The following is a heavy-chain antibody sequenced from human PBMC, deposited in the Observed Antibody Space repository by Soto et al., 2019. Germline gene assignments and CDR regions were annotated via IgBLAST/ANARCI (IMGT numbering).Heavy chain of an antibody. J-gene: IGHJ6*02. D-gene: IGHD5-18*01. V-gene: IGHV4-59*01. CDR3: ARDRLWGRAYYYYGMDV. CDR1: GGAISRYY. Sequence: SETVCLTCTVSGGAISRYYWSWIGQPPGKGLEWIGYIYYSESTNYNPSLKSRVTISVDTSKNQFSLKLSSVTAADTAVYYCARDRLWGRAYYYYGMDVWGQGTTVPVS. CDR2: IYYSEST.